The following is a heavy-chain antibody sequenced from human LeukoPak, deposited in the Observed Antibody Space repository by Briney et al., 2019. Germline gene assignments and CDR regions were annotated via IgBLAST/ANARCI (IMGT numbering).Heavy chain of an antibody. CDR1: GISFNSYG. CDR2: IWYDEGNK. CDR3: AKDHGGNSWYYFDY. D-gene: IGHD4-23*01. J-gene: IGHJ4*02. V-gene: IGHV3-33*06. Sequence: HPGRSLRLTCEASGISFNSYGMSWVRQAPGKGLEWVAFIWYDEGNKYYADSVKGRFTISRDNSKNTVFLQMDSLRADDTAVYFCAKDHGGNSWYYFDYWGRGTLVTVSS.